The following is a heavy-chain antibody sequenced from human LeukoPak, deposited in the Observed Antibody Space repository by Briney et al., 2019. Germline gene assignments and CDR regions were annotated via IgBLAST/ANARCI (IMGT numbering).Heavy chain of an antibody. J-gene: IGHJ5*02. D-gene: IGHD1-14*01. Sequence: ASVKVSCKASGYTFSSFGITWVRQAPGQGLEWMGWISAYTGIANYAQKLQGRVTMTTDTSTNTPYMELGSLRSDDTAVYYCARYRLTDSPINWFDPWGQGTLVTVSS. CDR1: GYTFSSFG. CDR2: ISAYTGIA. V-gene: IGHV1-18*01. CDR3: ARYRLTDSPINWFDP.